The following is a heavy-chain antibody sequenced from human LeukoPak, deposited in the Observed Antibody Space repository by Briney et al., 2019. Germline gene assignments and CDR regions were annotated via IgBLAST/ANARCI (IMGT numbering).Heavy chain of an antibody. CDR1: GGSISSGGYY. D-gene: IGHD3-22*01. CDR3: ARSHMYYYDSSGYYFAESLSLPKYAFDI. Sequence: SQTLSLTCTVSGGSISSGGYYWSWIRQHPGKGLEWIGYIYYSGSTYYNPSLKSRVTISVDTSKNQFSLKLSSVTAADTAVYYCARSHMYYYDSSGYYFAESLSLPKYAFDIWGQGTMVTVSS. V-gene: IGHV4-31*03. J-gene: IGHJ3*02. CDR2: IYYSGST.